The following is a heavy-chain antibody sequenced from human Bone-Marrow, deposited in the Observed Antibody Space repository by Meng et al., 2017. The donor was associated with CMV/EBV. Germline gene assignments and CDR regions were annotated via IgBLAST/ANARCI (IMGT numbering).Heavy chain of an antibody. CDR2: ISASGGSS. J-gene: IGHJ3*02. CDR3: ARRGGRHPNYYDSSGYYYGNAFDI. CDR1: GFTFSSYA. Sequence: GESLKISCAASGFTFSSYAMSWVRQAPGKGLEWVSAISASGGSSYYADSVKGRFTISRDNAKNTLYLQMNSLRAEDTAVYYCARRGGRHPNYYDSSGYYYGNAFDIWGQGTMVTVSS. D-gene: IGHD3-22*01. V-gene: IGHV3-23*01.